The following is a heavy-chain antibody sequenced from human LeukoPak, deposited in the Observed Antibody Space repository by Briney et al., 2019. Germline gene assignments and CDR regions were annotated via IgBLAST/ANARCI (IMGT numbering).Heavy chain of an antibody. V-gene: IGHV4-39*07. CDR2: IFYSGST. J-gene: IGHJ3*02. D-gene: IGHD3-10*01. CDR1: GGSISTSSYY. Sequence: PSETLSLTCTVSGGSISTSSYYWGWVRQPPGKGLEWIGNIFYSGSTYYSPSLKSRVTISLDTSRNQFSLKLSSVTAADTAVYYCARDLSYGFGEAFGHDAFDIWGQGTMVTVSS. CDR3: ARDLSYGFGEAFGHDAFDI.